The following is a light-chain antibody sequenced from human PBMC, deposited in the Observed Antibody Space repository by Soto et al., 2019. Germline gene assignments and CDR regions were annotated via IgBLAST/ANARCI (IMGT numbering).Light chain of an antibody. CDR3: QQFSSYPPT. CDR2: DAS. Sequence: EFVLTPSPGTLSLSPVERATLSCRASQTVRNNYLAWYQQKPGQAPRLLIYDASSRATGIPDRFSGGGSGTDFTLTISRLEPEDFAVYYCQQFSSYPPTFGGGTKVDIK. V-gene: IGKV3-20*01. CDR1: QTVRNNY. J-gene: IGKJ4*01.